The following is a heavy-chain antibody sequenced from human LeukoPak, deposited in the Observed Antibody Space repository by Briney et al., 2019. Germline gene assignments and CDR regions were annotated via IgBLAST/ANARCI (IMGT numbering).Heavy chain of an antibody. D-gene: IGHD6-13*01. V-gene: IGHV4-34*01. CDR3: ARGGLAAAGTEGYFDY. CDR1: GGSFSGYY. CDR2: INHRGST. Sequence: PSETLSLTCAVYGGSFSGYYWSWIRQPPGKGLEWIGEINHRGSTNYNPSLKSRVTISVDTSKNQFSLKLSSVTAADTAVYYCARGGLAAAGTEGYFDYWGQGTLVTVSS. J-gene: IGHJ4*02.